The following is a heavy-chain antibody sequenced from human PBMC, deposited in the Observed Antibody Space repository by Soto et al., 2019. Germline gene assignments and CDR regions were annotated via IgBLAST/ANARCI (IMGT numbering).Heavy chain of an antibody. J-gene: IGHJ3*02. CDR1: GFTFSFHA. CDR3: AKDWGTEGYAVRAFDI. V-gene: IGHV3-23*01. D-gene: IGHD1-1*01. CDR2: LSGSGGNI. Sequence: EVQLLESGGGLVQPGGSLRLSCAASGFTFSFHAMNWVRQAPGKGLEWVSVLSGSGGNINYAGSVKGRITISRDNSKNMLYLQMSSLRAEDTAVYYCAKDWGTEGYAVRAFDIWGEGTVVSVS.